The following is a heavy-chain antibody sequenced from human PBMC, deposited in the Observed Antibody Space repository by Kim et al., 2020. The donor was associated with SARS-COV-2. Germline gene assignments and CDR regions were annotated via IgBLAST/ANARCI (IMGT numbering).Heavy chain of an antibody. Sequence: GGSLRLSCAASGFTFSSYAMHWVRQAPGKGLEWVAVISYDGSNKYYADAVKGRFTISRDNSKNTLYLQMNSLRAEDTAAYDCARGSSFSFDYWGQGTLV. CDR1: GFTFSSYA. D-gene: IGHD6-6*01. J-gene: IGHJ4*02. CDR3: ARGSSFSFDY. CDR2: ISYDGSNK. V-gene: IGHV3-30*04.